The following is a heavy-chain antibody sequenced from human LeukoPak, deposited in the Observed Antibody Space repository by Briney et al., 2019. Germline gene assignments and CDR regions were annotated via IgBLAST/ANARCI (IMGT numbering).Heavy chain of an antibody. Sequence: GASVKVSCKASGYTFTAYYMHWVRQAPGQGLEWMGWINPNSGGTDYAQKFQGRVTMTRDTSISTVYMELSRLRSDDTAVYYCARGGSGSYPQPGLYWGQGTLDTVSS. V-gene: IGHV1-2*02. CDR3: ARGGSGSYPQPGLY. D-gene: IGHD1-26*01. CDR1: GYTFTAYY. J-gene: IGHJ4*02. CDR2: INPNSGGT.